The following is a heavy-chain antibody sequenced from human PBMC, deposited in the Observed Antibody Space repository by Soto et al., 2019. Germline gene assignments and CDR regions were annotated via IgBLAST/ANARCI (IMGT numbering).Heavy chain of an antibody. V-gene: IGHV3-30*18. CDR1: GFTFSSYG. Sequence: GGSLRLSCAASGFTFSSYGMHWVRQAPGKGLEWVAVISYDGSNKYYADSVKGRFTISRDNSKNTLYLQMNSLRAEDTAVYYCAKDKEYCSSTSCYYSYYYYMDVWGKGTTVTVSS. J-gene: IGHJ6*03. D-gene: IGHD2-2*01. CDR2: ISYDGSNK. CDR3: AKDKEYCSSTSCYYSYYYYMDV.